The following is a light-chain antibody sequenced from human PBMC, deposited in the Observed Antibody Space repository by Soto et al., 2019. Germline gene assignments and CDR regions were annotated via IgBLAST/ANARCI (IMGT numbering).Light chain of an antibody. J-gene: IGLJ1*01. V-gene: IGLV2-14*01. CDR3: SSYTSSSTYV. CDR2: DVS. CDR1: SSAVGGYNY. Sequence: QSVLTQPASVSGSPVQSITISCPGTSSAVGGYNYVSWYQQHPGKAPKLMIYDVSNRPSGVSNRFSGSKSGNTASLTISGLQAEDEADYYCSSYTSSSTYVFGTGTKVTVL.